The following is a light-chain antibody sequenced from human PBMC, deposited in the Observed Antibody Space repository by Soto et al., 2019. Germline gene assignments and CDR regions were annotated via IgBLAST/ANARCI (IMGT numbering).Light chain of an antibody. CDR3: QQYNRLIT. Sequence: DIQMTQSPSILSASVGDSVTITCRASQTIDSWVAWYQQKPGKAPKLLVYDATSLESGVSSRFSGSGYGTDFTLSINNLQPDDFATYYCQQYNRLITFGQGTRGRL. V-gene: IGKV1-5*01. CDR1: QTIDSW. J-gene: IGKJ5*01. CDR2: DAT.